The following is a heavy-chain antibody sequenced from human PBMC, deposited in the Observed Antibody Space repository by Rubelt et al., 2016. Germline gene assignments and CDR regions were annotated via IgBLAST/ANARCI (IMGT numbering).Heavy chain of an antibody. CDR3: ATDPVEATTVRHFDY. D-gene: IGHD1-26*01. V-gene: IGHV3-30*04. CDR2: ISSNGNIK. Sequence: SSYVLHWVRQAPGTGLEWVAVISSNGNIKYYADSVNGRFTISRDNSKNTLFLHMNSLRGEDTAVYYCATDPVEATTVRHFDYWGQGTLVTVSS. CDR1: SSYV. J-gene: IGHJ4*02.